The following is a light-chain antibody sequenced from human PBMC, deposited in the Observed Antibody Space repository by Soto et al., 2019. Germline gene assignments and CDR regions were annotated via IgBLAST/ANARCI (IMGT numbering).Light chain of an antibody. V-gene: IGKV3-15*01. CDR1: QSVYSK. Sequence: EIVMTQSPVTLSVSPGERANLSCRASQSVYSKLAWYQQKPGQAPRLLIYGASSRATGIPARFSGSGSGTEFTLTISSLQSEDFAVYYCQQYNNWPPWTFGQGTKVDLK. CDR3: QQYNNWPPWT. J-gene: IGKJ1*01. CDR2: GAS.